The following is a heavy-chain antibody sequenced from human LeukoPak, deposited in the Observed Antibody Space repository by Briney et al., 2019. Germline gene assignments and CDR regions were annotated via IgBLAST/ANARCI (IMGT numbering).Heavy chain of an antibody. CDR1: GGSFSGYY. D-gene: IGHD5-18*01. CDR2: INHSGST. CDR3: ARLGVQLWTRGWFDP. J-gene: IGHJ5*02. V-gene: IGHV4-34*01. Sequence: SETLSLTCAVYGGSFSGYYWSWIRQPPGKGLEWIGEINHSGSTNYNPSLKSRVTISVDTSKNQFSLKLSSVTAADTAVYYCARLGVQLWTRGWFDPWGQGTLVTVSS.